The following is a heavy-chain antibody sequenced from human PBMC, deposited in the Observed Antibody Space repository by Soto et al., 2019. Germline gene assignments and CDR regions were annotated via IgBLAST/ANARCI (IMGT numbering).Heavy chain of an antibody. D-gene: IGHD2-2*01. CDR2: IIPIFGTA. CDR3: ARWAEYCISTSCYAWGYYYYYGMDV. J-gene: IGHJ6*02. V-gene: IGHV1-69*12. CDR1: GGTFSSYA. Sequence: QVQLVQSGAEVKKPGSSVKVSCKASGGTFSSYAISWVRQAPGQGLEWMGGIIPIFGTANYAQKFQGRVTITADESTSTAYMELSSLRSEDTAVYYCARWAEYCISTSCYAWGYYYYYGMDVWGQGTTVTVSS.